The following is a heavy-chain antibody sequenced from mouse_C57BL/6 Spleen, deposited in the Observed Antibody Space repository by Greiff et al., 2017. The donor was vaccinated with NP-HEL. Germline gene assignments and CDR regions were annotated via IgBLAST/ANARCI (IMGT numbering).Heavy chain of an antibody. CDR3: TTSAYYGSSSWFAY. D-gene: IGHD1-1*01. Sequence: EVQLQQSGAELVRPGASVKLSCTASGFNIKDYYMHWVKQRPEQGLEWIGRIDPEDGDTEYAPKFQGKATMTADTSSNTAYLQLSSLTSEDTAVYYCTTSAYYGSSSWFAYWGQGTLVTVSA. CDR1: GFNIKDYY. J-gene: IGHJ3*01. CDR2: IDPEDGDT. V-gene: IGHV14-1*01.